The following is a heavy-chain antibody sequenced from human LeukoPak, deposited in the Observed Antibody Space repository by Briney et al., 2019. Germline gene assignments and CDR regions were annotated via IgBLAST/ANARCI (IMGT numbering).Heavy chain of an antibody. CDR1: GFTFSSYA. V-gene: IGHV3-30*04. CDR3: ARDQPYFDS. J-gene: IGHJ4*02. CDR2: ISYDGTDK. Sequence: PGGSLRLSCAASGFTFSSYAMHWARQAPGKGLEWVGVISYDGTDKYYADSVKGRFTISRDNSKNTLYLQMNSLRVEDTADYFCARDQPYFDSWGQGTLVTVSS.